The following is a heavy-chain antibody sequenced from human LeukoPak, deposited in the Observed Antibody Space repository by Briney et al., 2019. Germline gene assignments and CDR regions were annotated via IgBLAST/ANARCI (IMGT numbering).Heavy chain of an antibody. CDR1: GYTFTSYG. D-gene: IGHD2-21*02. J-gene: IGHJ6*02. Sequence: ASVKVSCKASGYTFTSYGISWVRQAPGQGLEWMGWINAYNGNTNYPQKLQGRVTMTTDTSTSTAYMELRSLRSDDTAVYYCARGKEVVTGIYYYYYGMDVWGQGTTVTVSS. CDR3: ARGKEVVTGIYYYYYGMDV. CDR2: INAYNGNT. V-gene: IGHV1-18*01.